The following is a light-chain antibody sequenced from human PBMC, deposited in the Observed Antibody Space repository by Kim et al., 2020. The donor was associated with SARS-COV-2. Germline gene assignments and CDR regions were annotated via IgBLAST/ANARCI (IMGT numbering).Light chain of an antibody. Sequence: DIVMTQYPDSLAVSLGERATINCKSSQSVLYSSNNKNYLAWYQQKPGQPPKLLIYWASTRESGVPDRFSGSGCGTDFTLTISRLQAEDVAVYNCQQYYSTPDTFGQGTKLEI. CDR2: WAS. CDR1: QSVLYSSNNKNY. J-gene: IGKJ2*01. CDR3: QQYYSTPDT. V-gene: IGKV4-1*01.